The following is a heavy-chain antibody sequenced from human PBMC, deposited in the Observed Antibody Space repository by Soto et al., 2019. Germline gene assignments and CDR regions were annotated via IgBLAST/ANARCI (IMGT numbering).Heavy chain of an antibody. CDR1: GGSMNDYY. J-gene: IGHJ6*02. Sequence: SETLSLTCTVSGGSMNDYYWSWIRQPAGKGLEWIGRIFTSGNTNYNASLRSRLTMSVDTSTNQVSLRLTSVTAADTAVYYCASGRLVSRYYGLDVWGQGTTVTVSS. V-gene: IGHV4-4*07. CDR2: IFTSGNT. D-gene: IGHD6-6*01. CDR3: ASGRLVSRYYGLDV.